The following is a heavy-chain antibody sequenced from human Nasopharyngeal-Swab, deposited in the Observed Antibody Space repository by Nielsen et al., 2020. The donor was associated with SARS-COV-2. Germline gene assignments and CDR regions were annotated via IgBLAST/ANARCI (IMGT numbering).Heavy chain of an antibody. CDR2: IYYSGST. J-gene: IGHJ6*03. Sequence: RQAPGKGLEWIGYIYYSGSTYHNPSLKSRVTISVDTSKNQFSLKLSSVTAADTAVYYCARVLGEQWLVNYYYYMDVWGKGTTVTVSS. V-gene: IGHV4-30-4*01. CDR3: ARVLGEQWLVNYYYYMDV. D-gene: IGHD6-19*01.